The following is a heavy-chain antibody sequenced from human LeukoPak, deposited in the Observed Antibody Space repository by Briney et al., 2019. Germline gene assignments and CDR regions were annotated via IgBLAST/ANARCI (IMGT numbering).Heavy chain of an antibody. Sequence: GGGLRLSCAASGFTFSRYWLSWVRQAPGKGLEWVANINEDGSEEQYVDSVKGRFTISRDNATSTVDLQLSSLRAEDTAVYYCAREDSSSWYSRAIYYYYYMDVWGKGTTVTVSS. D-gene: IGHD6-13*01. J-gene: IGHJ6*03. CDR3: AREDSSSWYSRAIYYYYYMDV. CDR2: INEDGSEE. CDR1: GFTFSRYW. V-gene: IGHV3-7*01.